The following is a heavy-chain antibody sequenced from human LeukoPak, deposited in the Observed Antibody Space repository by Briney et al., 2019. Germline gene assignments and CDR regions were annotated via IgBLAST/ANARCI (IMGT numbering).Heavy chain of an antibody. Sequence: ASVKVSCKASGYTFTGYYMHWVRQAPGQGLEWMGWINPNSGGTNYAQKFQGWVTMTRDTSISTAYMELSRLRSDDTAVYYCARGRIAVAGVFDYWGQGTLVTVSS. CDR2: INPNSGGT. J-gene: IGHJ4*02. D-gene: IGHD6-19*01. CDR3: ARGRIAVAGVFDY. CDR1: GYTFTGYY. V-gene: IGHV1-2*04.